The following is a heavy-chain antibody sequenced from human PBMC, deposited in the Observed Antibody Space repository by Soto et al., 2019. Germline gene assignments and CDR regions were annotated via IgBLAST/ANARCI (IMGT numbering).Heavy chain of an antibody. CDR1: GGTFSNYP. D-gene: IGHD1-1*01. CDR2: IIPIFGTR. V-gene: IGHV1-69*13. CDR3: ARPRTVATTKGYDY. Sequence: SVKVSCKASGGTFSNYPIAWVRQAPGQGLEWMGAIIPIFGTRSYAQTFQGRVTISADESASTAYMELSSLTSADTALYYCARPRTVATTKGYDYWGQGTLVTVSS. J-gene: IGHJ4*02.